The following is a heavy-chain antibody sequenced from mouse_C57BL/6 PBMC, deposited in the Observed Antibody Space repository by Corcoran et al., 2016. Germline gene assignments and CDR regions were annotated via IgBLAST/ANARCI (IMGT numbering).Heavy chain of an antibody. V-gene: IGHV1-26*01. Sequence: EVQLQQSGPELVKPGASVKISCKASGYTFTDYYMNWVKQSHGKSLEWIGDINPNNGGTSYNQKFKCKATLTLDKSSSTAYMELRSLTSDDSAVYYGARGGYSYYYAMDYWGQGTSVTVSS. CDR1: GYTFTDYY. D-gene: IGHD2-3*01. CDR2: INPNNGGT. CDR3: ARGGYSYYYAMDY. J-gene: IGHJ4*01.